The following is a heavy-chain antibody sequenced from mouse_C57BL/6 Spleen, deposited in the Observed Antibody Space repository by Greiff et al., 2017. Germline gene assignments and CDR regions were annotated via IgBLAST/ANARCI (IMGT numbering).Heavy chain of an antibody. V-gene: IGHV1-81*01. CDR1: GYTFTSYG. J-gene: IGHJ3*01. D-gene: IGHD3-2*02. CDR3: ESPDSSGYLFAY. Sequence: QLQQSGAELARPGASVKLSCKASGYTFTSYGISWVKQRTGQGLEWIGEIYPRSGNTYYNEKFKGKATLTADKSSSTAYMELRSLTSEDSAVYFCESPDSSGYLFAYWGQGTLVTVSA. CDR2: IYPRSGNT.